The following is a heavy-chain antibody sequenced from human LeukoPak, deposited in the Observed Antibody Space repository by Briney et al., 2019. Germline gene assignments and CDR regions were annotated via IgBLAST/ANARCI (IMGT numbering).Heavy chain of an antibody. CDR1: GFTFSSYG. CDR3: AKDIRSGIEAFDI. J-gene: IGHJ3*02. V-gene: IGHV3-33*06. Sequence: GGSLRLSCAASGFTFSSYGMHWVRQAPGKGLEWVAVIWYDGSNKYYADSVKGRFTISRDNSKNTLYLQMNSLRAEDTAVYYCAKDIRSGIEAFDIWGQGTMVAVSS. CDR2: IWYDGSNK.